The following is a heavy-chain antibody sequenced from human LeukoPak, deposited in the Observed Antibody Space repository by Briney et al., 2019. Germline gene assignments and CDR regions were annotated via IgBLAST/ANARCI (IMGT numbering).Heavy chain of an antibody. CDR2: ISSGDRT. CDR3: AKDATASPYFHWFDD. J-gene: IGHJ4*02. V-gene: IGHV3-23*01. CDR1: GFTFSSYA. Sequence: GGSLRLSCAASGFTFSSYAMNWVRQAPGKGLEWVAGISSGDRTFHAESVKGRFTISRDKSKDTLYLQMNSLRAEDTAVYYCAKDATASPYFHWFDDWGQGTQVIVSS. D-gene: IGHD3-9*01.